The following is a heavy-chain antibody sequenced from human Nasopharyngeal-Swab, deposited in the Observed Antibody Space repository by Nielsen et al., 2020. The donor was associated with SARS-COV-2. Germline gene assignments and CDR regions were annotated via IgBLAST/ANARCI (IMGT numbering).Heavy chain of an antibody. V-gene: IGHV4-39*01. D-gene: IGHD2-15*01. J-gene: IGHJ6*02. CDR1: GGSVSSSDHY. CDR2: VFYTGDT. Sequence: GSLRLSCTVSGGSVSSSDHYWGWIRQTPGKGLEWIGSVFYTGDTNCNPALKSRVTVSVDTSKNQLSLTLTSVTAADTSVYFCARGYCLIRGCARSDNYYGVDVWGQGRRVTVSS. CDR3: ARGYCLIRGCARSDNYYGVDV.